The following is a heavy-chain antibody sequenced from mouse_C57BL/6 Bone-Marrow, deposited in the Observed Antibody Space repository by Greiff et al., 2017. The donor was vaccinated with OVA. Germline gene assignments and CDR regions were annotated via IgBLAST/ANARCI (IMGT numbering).Heavy chain of an antibody. V-gene: IGHV1-81*01. CDR3: ARSGITTVVAHYWYFDV. Sequence: VQRVESGAELARPGASVKLSCKASGYTFTSYGISWVKQRTGQGLEWIGEIYPRSGNTYYNEKFKGKATLTADKSSSTAYMELRSLTSEDSAVYFCARSGITTVVAHYWYFDVWGTGTTVTVSS. CDR2: IYPRSGNT. CDR1: GYTFTSYG. J-gene: IGHJ1*03. D-gene: IGHD1-1*01.